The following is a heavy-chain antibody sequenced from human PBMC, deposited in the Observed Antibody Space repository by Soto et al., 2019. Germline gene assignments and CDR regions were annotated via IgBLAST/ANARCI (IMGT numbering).Heavy chain of an antibody. V-gene: IGHV3-74*01. Sequence: GGSLRLSCEASAFTFSRYWMHWVRQAPGKGLVWVSRISGDGSRTDYADSVEGRFTISRDNAKNTLCLQMNSLRVEDTAVYFFERGPQGQYHLGGNAFDLGGQGAMVTVSS. D-gene: IGHD3-16*01. J-gene: IGHJ3*01. CDR2: ISGDGSRT. CDR1: AFTFSRYW. CDR3: ERGPQGQYHLGGNAFDL.